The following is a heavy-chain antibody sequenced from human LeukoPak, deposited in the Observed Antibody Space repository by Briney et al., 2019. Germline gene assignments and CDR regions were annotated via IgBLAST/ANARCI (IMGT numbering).Heavy chain of an antibody. J-gene: IGHJ5*02. V-gene: IGHV4-34*01. CDR2: INHSGST. D-gene: IGHD6-25*01. CDR1: GGSFSGYY. Sequence: NPSETLSLTCAVYGGSFSGYYWSWIRQPPGKGLEWIGEINHSGSTNYNPSLKSRVTISVDTSKNQFSLRLSSVTAADTAVYYCARGNGVSGYSDDWFDPWGQGTLVTVSS. CDR3: ARGNGVSGYSDDWFDP.